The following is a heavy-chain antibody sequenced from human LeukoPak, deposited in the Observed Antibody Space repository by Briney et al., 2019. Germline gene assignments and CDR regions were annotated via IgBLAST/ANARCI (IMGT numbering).Heavy chain of an antibody. CDR2: INPNSGGT. CDR1: GYTCTGYY. J-gene: IGHJ4*02. D-gene: IGHD5-12*01. V-gene: IGHV1-2*02. Sequence: ASVKVSCKASGYTCTGYYMHWVRHAPGQGLEWMGWINPNSGGTNYAQKFQGRVTMTRDTSISTAYMELSRLRSDDTAVYYCAGYIVATKGGLIDYWGQGTLVTVSS. CDR3: AGYIVATKGGLIDY.